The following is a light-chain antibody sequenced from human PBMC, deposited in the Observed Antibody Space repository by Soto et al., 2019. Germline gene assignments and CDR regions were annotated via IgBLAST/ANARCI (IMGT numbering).Light chain of an antibody. V-gene: IGKV1-33*01. CDR2: DAS. J-gene: IGKJ1*01. CDR3: QQRSNWPRT. Sequence: VHMTQSPSSLSASVGYRVTITCRASQSIFSFLSWYQQRQGKAPKLLIYDASDLETGVPSRFSGSGYGTDFNLTISSLQTEDFAVYYCQQRSNWPRTFGQGTKVDIK. CDR1: QSIFSF.